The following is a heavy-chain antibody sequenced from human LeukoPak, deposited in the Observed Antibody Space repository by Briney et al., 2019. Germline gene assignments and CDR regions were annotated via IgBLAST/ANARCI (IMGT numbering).Heavy chain of an antibody. D-gene: IGHD3-16*02. CDR3: ARARVIPASFDD. Sequence: SQTLSLTCTVSGGSITFGSYYWNWIRQPAGKSLEWLGRIYTSGRTYYNPSLRSRVTISMDTSMNQFSLRLNSVTSADTAVYYCARARVIPASFDDWGKGTLVTVSS. J-gene: IGHJ4*02. CDR2: IYTSGRT. V-gene: IGHV4-61*02. CDR1: GGSITFGSYY.